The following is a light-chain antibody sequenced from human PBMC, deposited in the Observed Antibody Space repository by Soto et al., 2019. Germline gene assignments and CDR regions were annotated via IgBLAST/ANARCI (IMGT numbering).Light chain of an antibody. J-gene: IGLJ1*01. CDR3: SSPRSSSFYV. CDR2: DVT. Sequence: QSARTQPASVSGSPGQSITISCTGTSSDIGSYNYVSWYQQHPGQAPKLMIYDVTNRPSGVSNRFSGSKSGNTASLTISGLQAEDEADYYCSSPRSSSFYVFGTGTKLTVL. V-gene: IGLV2-14*03. CDR1: SSDIGSYNY.